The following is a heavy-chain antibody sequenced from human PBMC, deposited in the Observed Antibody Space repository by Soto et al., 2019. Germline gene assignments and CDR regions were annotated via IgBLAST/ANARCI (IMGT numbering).Heavy chain of an antibody. Sequence: EVQLLESGGGLVQPGGSLRLYCAASGFTVSSYAMNWVRQAPGKGLEWVSAISGSGVITYYADSVKGRFTISRDNSKNTLYLQMNSLRAEDTAVYYCAKVARMTTVTKGLDRGQGTLVTVSS. V-gene: IGHV3-23*01. D-gene: IGHD4-17*01. CDR1: GFTVSSYA. CDR2: ISGSGVIT. J-gene: IGHJ4*02. CDR3: AKVARMTTVTKGLD.